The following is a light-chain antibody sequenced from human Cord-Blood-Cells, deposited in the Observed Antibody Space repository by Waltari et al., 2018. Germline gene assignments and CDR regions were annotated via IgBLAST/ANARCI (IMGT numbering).Light chain of an antibody. Sequence: DIQMTQSPSTLSASVADRVTITCRASQCISSWLAWYQQKPGEAPKLLIYKASSLESGGPSRFSGSGSGTEFTRTISSLHPDDFATDYCQQYNSYSGTFGQGTKVEIK. J-gene: IGKJ1*01. CDR3: QQYNSYSGT. CDR1: QCISSW. CDR2: KAS. V-gene: IGKV1-5*03.